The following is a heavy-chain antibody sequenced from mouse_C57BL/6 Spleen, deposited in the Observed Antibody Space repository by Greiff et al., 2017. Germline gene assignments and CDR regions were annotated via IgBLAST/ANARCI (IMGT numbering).Heavy chain of an antibody. CDR2: IDPSDSET. CDR1: GYTFTSYW. V-gene: IGHV1-52*01. D-gene: IGHD1-1*01. Sequence: QVQLQQPGAELVRPGSSVKLSCKASGYTFTSYWMHWVKQRPIQGLEWIGNIDPSDSETHYNQKFKDKATLTVDKSSSTAYMQLSSLTSEASAVYYCARLNYYGSSYGFAYWGQGTLVTVSA. J-gene: IGHJ3*01. CDR3: ARLNYYGSSYGFAY.